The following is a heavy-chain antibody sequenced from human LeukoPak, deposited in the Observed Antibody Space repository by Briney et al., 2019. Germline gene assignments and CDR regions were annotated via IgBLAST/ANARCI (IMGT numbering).Heavy chain of an antibody. Sequence: PSGTLSLTCAVSGGSISSSNWWRWVRQPPGKGLEWIGEIYHSGSTNYNPSLKSRVTISVDKSKNQFSLKLSSVTAADTAVYYCARKGYGDYNRNFHYWGQGTLVTVSS. D-gene: IGHD4-17*01. J-gene: IGHJ4*02. V-gene: IGHV4-4*02. CDR1: GGSISSSNW. CDR3: ARKGYGDYNRNFHY. CDR2: IYHSGST.